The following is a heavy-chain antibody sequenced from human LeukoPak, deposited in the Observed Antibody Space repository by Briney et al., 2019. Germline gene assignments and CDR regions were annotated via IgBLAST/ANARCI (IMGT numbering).Heavy chain of an antibody. V-gene: IGHV4-4*07. J-gene: IGHJ5*02. Sequence: SETLSLTCTVSGGSISSYYWSWIRQPAGKGLEWIGRIYTSGSTNYNPSLKSRVTMSVDTSENQFSLKLSSVTAADTAVYYCARENYDFWSGYHRINWFDPWGQGTLVTVSS. CDR3: ARENYDFWSGYHRINWFDP. CDR1: GGSISSYY. D-gene: IGHD3-3*01. CDR2: IYTSGST.